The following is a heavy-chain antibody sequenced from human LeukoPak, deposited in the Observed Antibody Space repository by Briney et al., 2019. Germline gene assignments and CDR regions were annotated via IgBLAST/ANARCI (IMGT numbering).Heavy chain of an antibody. V-gene: IGHV3-33*01. CDR2: LWHDGSNE. CDR1: GFSFSTYG. CDR3: ARGVWCSDGSCYRTFDY. J-gene: IGHJ4*02. Sequence: GGPLRLSCAASGFSFSTYGMHWVRQAPGKGLEWVAGLWHDGSNECYADSVKGRFTTSRDNSKNTLYLQMNSLRAEDTAVYYCARGVWCSDGSCYRTFDYWGQGALVTVSS. D-gene: IGHD2-15*01.